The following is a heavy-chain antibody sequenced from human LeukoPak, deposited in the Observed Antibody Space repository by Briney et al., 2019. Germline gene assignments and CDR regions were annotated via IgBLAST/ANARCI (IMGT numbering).Heavy chain of an antibody. Sequence: GASVKVSCKASGFTFTSYGITWVRQAPGQGLEWVGWISTYNGDTKYAQKLQGRVTMTTDTSTTTAYMELRSLRSDDTAVYYCPREPSNGSGWHEIFDYWGQGSLVTVSS. CDR3: PREPSNGSGWHEIFDY. D-gene: IGHD6-19*01. J-gene: IGHJ4*02. CDR1: GFTFTSYG. V-gene: IGHV1-18*01. CDR2: ISTYNGDT.